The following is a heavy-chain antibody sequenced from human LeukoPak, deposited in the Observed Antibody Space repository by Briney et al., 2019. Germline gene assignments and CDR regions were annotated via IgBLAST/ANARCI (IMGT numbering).Heavy chain of an antibody. J-gene: IGHJ4*02. Sequence: PGGSLRPSCATSGFNFDRYTIHWDRQAPGKGLEWVSLAGWAGGTTFYSDSVRGRFTISRDSGRKSVYLQMNSLTTDDTAFYFCAKELDTMFFDYWGQGALVTVSS. V-gene: IGHV3-43*01. CDR3: AKELDTMFFDY. D-gene: IGHD3-10*02. CDR1: GFNFDRYT. CDR2: AGWAGGTT.